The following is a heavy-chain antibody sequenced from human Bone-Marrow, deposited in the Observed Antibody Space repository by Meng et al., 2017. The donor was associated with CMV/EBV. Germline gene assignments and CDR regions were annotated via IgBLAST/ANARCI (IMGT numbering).Heavy chain of an antibody. CDR2: IYSGGST. D-gene: IGHD5-12*01. Sequence: EVQLVESGGGLVQPGGSLILSCAASGFTVSSNYMSWVRQAPGKGLEWVSVIYSGGSTYYADSVKGRFTISRDNSKNTLYLQMNSLRAEDTAVYYCARGSREDSGYGNWGQGTLVTVSS. V-gene: IGHV3-66*01. CDR3: ARGSREDSGYGN. CDR1: GFTVSSNY. J-gene: IGHJ4*02.